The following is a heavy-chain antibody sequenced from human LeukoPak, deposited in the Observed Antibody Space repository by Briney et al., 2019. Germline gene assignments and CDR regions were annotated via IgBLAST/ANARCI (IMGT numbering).Heavy chain of an antibody. D-gene: IGHD3-10*01. CDR3: SRGEGDDY. J-gene: IGHJ4*02. CDR1: GFTFSSYW. CDR2: INGDESEK. Sequence: GGSLRLSCAASGFTFSSYWMSWVRQAPGKGLEWVANINGDESEKYYVDSVKARFTISRDNAKNSLYLQMNSLRVDDTAIYYSSRGEGDDYWGQGTLVTVSS. V-gene: IGHV3-7*01.